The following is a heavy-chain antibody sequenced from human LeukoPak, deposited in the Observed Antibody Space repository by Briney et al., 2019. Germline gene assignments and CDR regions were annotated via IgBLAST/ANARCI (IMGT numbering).Heavy chain of an antibody. CDR1: GYTFTSYY. J-gene: IGHJ1*01. D-gene: IGHD3-22*01. CDR3: ARVPPSDSSGHNYPH. V-gene: IGHV1-3*01. Sequence: ASMKVSCKTSGYTFTSYYVSWVRQATGQGLEWMAWINGGNDDAKYSQKFQGRVTIIRDTSASTAYMELSSLGSEDTAVYYCARVPPSDSSGHNYPHWGQGTLVTVSS. CDR2: INGGNDDA.